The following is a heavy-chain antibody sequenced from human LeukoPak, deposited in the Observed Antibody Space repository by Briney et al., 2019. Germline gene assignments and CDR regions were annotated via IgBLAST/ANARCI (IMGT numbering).Heavy chain of an antibody. V-gene: IGHV3-23*01. J-gene: IGHJ4*02. CDR3: AKDHAAWRNFEDY. Sequence: GGSLRLSCAASGFPFSNHWMTWGRQAPGKGLEWVSAISGSGGSTYYVDSVKGRFTISRDNSKNTLYLQMNSLRAEDTAVYYCAKDHAAWRNFEDYWGQGTLVTVSS. CDR1: GFPFSNHW. D-gene: IGHD4-4*01. CDR2: ISGSGGST.